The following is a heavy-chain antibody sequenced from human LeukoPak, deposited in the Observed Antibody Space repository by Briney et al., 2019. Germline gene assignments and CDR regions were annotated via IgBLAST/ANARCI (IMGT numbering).Heavy chain of an antibody. V-gene: IGHV4-59*06. CDR3: ARVAILDNIGPYFDY. CDR2: IYYSGST. D-gene: IGHD3-22*01. J-gene: IGHJ4*01. Sequence: PSERLSLTCTVSGGSISSHYWSWIRQPAGKGLEWIAYIYYSGSTYYNPSLKSRITISVDTSKNQFSLNLSSVTAADTAVYFCARVAILDNIGPYFDYWGHGILVSVSS. CDR1: GGSISSHY.